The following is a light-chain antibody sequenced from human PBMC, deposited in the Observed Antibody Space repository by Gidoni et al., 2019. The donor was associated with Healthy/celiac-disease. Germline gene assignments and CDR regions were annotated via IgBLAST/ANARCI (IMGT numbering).Light chain of an antibody. CDR1: RSNIGAGYD. Sequence: QSVLTQPPSVSGAPGQRVTIPFTGRRSNIGAGYDVPWYQQLPGTAPKLLIYGNSNRPSGVPDRFSGSKSGTSASLAITGLQAEDEADYYCQSYDSSLSGLYVFGTGTKVTVL. J-gene: IGLJ1*01. CDR3: QSYDSSLSGLYV. V-gene: IGLV1-40*01. CDR2: GNS.